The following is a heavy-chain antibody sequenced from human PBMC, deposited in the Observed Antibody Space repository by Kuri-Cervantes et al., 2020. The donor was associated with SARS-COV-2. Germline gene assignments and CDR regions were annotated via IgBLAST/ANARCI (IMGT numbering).Heavy chain of an antibody. CDR2: VNPSGGST. D-gene: IGHD6-13*01. Sequence: ASVKVSCKASGGTFSSYAISWVRQAPGQGLEWMGIVNPSGGSTSYAQKFQGRVTMTRDTSTTTVYMELSSLRSEDTAVYYCARSGRDGTFDYWGQGTLVTVSS. CDR1: GGTFSSYA. J-gene: IGHJ4*02. CDR3: ARSGRDGTFDY. V-gene: IGHV1-46*01.